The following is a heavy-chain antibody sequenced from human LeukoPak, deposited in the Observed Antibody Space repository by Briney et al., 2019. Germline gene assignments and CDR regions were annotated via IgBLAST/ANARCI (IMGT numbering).Heavy chain of an antibody. V-gene: IGHV3-23*01. CDR1: GFTFSSYG. CDR3: ARRAGAYTHPYDY. CDR2: ISGSGRST. Sequence: GGSLRLSCAASGFTFSSYGMSWVRQAPGKGLEWVSTISGSGRSTYYADSVKGRFTISRDNSKNTLYVQMNSLRAEDTAVYYCARRAGAYTHPYDYWGQGTLVTVSS. J-gene: IGHJ4*02. D-gene: IGHD3-16*01.